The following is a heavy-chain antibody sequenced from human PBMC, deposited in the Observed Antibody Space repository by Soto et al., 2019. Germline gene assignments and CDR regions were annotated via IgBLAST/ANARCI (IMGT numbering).Heavy chain of an antibody. V-gene: IGHV4-59*01. CDR1: GGSISSYY. Sequence: SETLSLTCTVSGGSISSYYWSWIRQPPGKGLEWIGYIYYGGSTNYNPSLKSRVTISVDTSKNQFSLKLSSVTAADTAVYYCARGMATTNYFDYWGQGTLVTVSS. J-gene: IGHJ4*02. CDR3: ARGMATTNYFDY. CDR2: IYYGGST. D-gene: IGHD5-12*01.